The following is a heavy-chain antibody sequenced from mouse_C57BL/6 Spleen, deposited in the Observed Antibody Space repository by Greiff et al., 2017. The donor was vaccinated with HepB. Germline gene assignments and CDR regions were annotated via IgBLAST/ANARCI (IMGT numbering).Heavy chain of an antibody. D-gene: IGHD3-2*02. CDR3: ARDSSGYDYYAMDY. V-gene: IGHV1-54*01. CDR1: GYAFTNYL. Sequence: VQGVESGAELVRPGTSVKVSCKASGYAFTNYLIEWVKQRPGQGLEWIGVINPGSGGTNYNEKFKGKATLTADKSSSTAYMQLSSLTSEDSAVYFCARDSSGYDYYAMDYWGQGTSVTVSS. J-gene: IGHJ4*01. CDR2: INPGSGGT.